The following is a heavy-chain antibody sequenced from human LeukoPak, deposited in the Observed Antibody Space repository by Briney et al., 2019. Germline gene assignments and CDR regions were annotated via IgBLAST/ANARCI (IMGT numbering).Heavy chain of an antibody. D-gene: IGHD5-24*01. Sequence: PGGSLRLSCAASGFTFSSYAMSWVRQAPGKGLEWVSGISSNGGSTYYADSVKGRFTISRDNSKNTLCLQINSLRAEDTAVYYCAKYRGDGYKWGYCQEWGQGTLVTVSS. CDR2: ISSNGGST. V-gene: IGHV3-23*01. CDR3: AKYRGDGYKWGYCQE. J-gene: IGHJ1*01. CDR1: GFTFSSYA.